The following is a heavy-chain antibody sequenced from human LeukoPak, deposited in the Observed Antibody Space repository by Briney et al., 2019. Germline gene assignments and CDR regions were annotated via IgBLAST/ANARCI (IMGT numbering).Heavy chain of an antibody. D-gene: IGHD1-26*01. CDR2: IKQDGSEK. CDR1: GFTFSSYW. Sequence: GGSLRLSCAASGFTFSSYWMSWVRQAPGKGLEWVANIKQDGSEKYYVDSVKGRFTISRDNAKNSLYLQMNSLSNEDTAVYYCARDGALSVGVFDIWGQGTMVTASS. J-gene: IGHJ3*02. CDR3: ARDGALSVGVFDI. V-gene: IGHV3-7*01.